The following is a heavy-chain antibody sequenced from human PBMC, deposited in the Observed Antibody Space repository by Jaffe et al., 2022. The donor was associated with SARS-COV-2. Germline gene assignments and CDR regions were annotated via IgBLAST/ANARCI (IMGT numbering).Heavy chain of an antibody. Sequence: EVQLVESGGGLIQPGGSLRLSCAASGFTVSNNYMSWVRQAPGKGLEWVSAIHTGGSTYNADSVKGRFTVSRDNSKNTLYLQMNSLRAEDTAVYYCVGYCSGGRCSPVWGQGTTVTVSS. CDR3: VGYCSGGRCSPV. D-gene: IGHD2-15*01. CDR2: IHTGGST. V-gene: IGHV3-53*01. CDR1: GFTVSNNY. J-gene: IGHJ6*02.